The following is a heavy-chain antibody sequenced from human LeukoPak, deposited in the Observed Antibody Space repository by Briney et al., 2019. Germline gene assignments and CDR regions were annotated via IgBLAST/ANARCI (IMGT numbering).Heavy chain of an antibody. D-gene: IGHD3-22*01. Sequence: SQTLSLTCTVSGGSISSGGYYWSWIRQHPGKGLEWIGYIYYSGSTYYNPSLKSRVTISVGTSKNQFSLKLSSVTAADTAVYYCARKEGSKTYEGHYFDYWGQGTLVTVSS. CDR3: ARKEGSKTYEGHYFDY. J-gene: IGHJ4*02. CDR1: GGSISSGGYY. CDR2: IYYSGST. V-gene: IGHV4-31*03.